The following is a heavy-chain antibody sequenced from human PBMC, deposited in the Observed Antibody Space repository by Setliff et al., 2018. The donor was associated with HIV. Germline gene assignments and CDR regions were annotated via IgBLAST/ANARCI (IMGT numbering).Heavy chain of an antibody. D-gene: IGHD3-22*01. Sequence: PGGSLRLSCAASGFTFSSYGMHWVRQAPGKGLEWMAVIWYDGSNKYYADSVKGRFTISRDNAKNSLYLQMNSLRAEDTAVYYCARASYYYDSSGWVDYWGQGTLVTVSS. V-gene: IGHV3-33*08. CDR2: IWYDGSNK. J-gene: IGHJ4*02. CDR1: GFTFSSYG. CDR3: ARASYYYDSSGWVDY.